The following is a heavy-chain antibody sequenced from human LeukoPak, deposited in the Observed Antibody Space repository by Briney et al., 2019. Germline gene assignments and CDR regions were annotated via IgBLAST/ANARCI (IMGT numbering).Heavy chain of an antibody. V-gene: IGHV4-34*01. Sequence: SETLSLTCAVYGGSFSGYYWSWIRQPPGKGLEWIGEINHSGSTNYNPSLKSRVTISVDTSKNQFSLKLSSVTATDTAVYYCARGRPYGSGSYRPFYYYYYAMDVWGQGTTITVSS. CDR2: INHSGST. CDR1: GGSFSGYY. CDR3: ARGRPYGSGSYRPFYYYYYAMDV. D-gene: IGHD3-10*01. J-gene: IGHJ6*02.